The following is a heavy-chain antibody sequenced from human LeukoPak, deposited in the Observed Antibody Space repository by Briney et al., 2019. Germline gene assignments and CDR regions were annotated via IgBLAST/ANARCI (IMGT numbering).Heavy chain of an antibody. V-gene: IGHV4-39*07. CDR1: GGSISSSSYY. D-gene: IGHD3-3*01. CDR2: IYYSGST. CDR3: ARGYDFPFDY. J-gene: IGHJ4*02. Sequence: SETLSLTCTVSGGSISSSSYYWGWIRQPPGKGLEWIGSIYYSGSTYYNPSLKSRVTISVDRSKNQFSLKLSSVTAADTAVYYCARGYDFPFDYWGQGTLVTVSS.